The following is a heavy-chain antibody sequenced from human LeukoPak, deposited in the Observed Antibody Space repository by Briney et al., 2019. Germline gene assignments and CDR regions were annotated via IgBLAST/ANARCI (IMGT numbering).Heavy chain of an antibody. CDR1: GYTFTGYY. V-gene: IGHV1-2*02. D-gene: IGHD2-15*01. J-gene: IGHJ5*02. Sequence: ASVKVSCKAPGYTFTGYYMHWVRQAPGQGLEWMGWINPNSGGTNYAQKFQGRVTMTRDTSNSTAYMELSRLRSDDTAVYYCARANDIVVANWFDPWGQGTLVTVSS. CDR3: ARANDIVVANWFDP. CDR2: INPNSGGT.